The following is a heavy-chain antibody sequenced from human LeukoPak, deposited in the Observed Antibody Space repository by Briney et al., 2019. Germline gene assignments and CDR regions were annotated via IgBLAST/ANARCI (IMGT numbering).Heavy chain of an antibody. CDR2: ISSSSSYI. CDR3: ARDRLPIGEVPHPSDY. J-gene: IGHJ4*02. Sequence: PGGSLRLSCAASGFTFSPYGMGWVRQAPGKGLEWVSSISSSSSYIYYADSVKGRFTISRDNAKNSLYLQMNSLRAEDTAVYYCARDRLPIGEVPHPSDYWGQGTLVTVSS. V-gene: IGHV3-21*01. CDR1: GFTFSPYG. D-gene: IGHD1-26*01.